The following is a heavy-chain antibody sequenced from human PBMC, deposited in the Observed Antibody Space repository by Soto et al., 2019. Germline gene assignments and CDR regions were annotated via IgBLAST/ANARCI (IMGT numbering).Heavy chain of an antibody. CDR2: LLHSGTT. J-gene: IGHJ3*01. CDR3: AYSSGWYRHDV. CDR1: GDSISSPKW. V-gene: IGHV4-4*02. Sequence: QVQLQESGPGLVKPSGTLSLTCAVSGDSISSPKWWTWLRQPPGKGLEWIGDLLHSGTTNYNPSLNGRVILAVDKSQHQSSLSLTSVTAAATAIYYCAYSSGWYRHDVWGQGTSVTVSS. D-gene: IGHD6-19*01.